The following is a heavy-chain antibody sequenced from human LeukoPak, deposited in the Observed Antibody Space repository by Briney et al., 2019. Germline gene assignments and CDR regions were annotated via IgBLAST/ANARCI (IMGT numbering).Heavy chain of an antibody. CDR1: GGTFSSYA. Sequence: GASVKVSCKASGGTFSSYAISWVRQAPGQGLEWMGGIIPIFGTANYAQRFQGRVTITADESTSTAYMELSSLRSEDTAVYYCTRYGGNNAFDIWGQGTMVTVSS. J-gene: IGHJ3*02. D-gene: IGHD4-23*01. CDR3: TRYGGNNAFDI. V-gene: IGHV1-69*01. CDR2: IIPIFGTA.